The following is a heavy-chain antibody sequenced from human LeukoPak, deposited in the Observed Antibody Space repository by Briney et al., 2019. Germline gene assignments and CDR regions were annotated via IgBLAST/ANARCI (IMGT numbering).Heavy chain of an antibody. J-gene: IGHJ5*02. V-gene: IGHV3-23*01. CDR3: AKDHRGYSYGRGLNWFDP. Sequence: QTGGSLRLSCAASGFTFSSYAMSWVRQAPGKGLEWVSAISGSGGSTYYADSVKGRFTISRDNSKNTLYLQMNSLRAEDTAVYYCAKDHRGYSYGRGLNWFDPWGQGTLVTVSS. D-gene: IGHD5-18*01. CDR2: ISGSGGST. CDR1: GFTFSSYA.